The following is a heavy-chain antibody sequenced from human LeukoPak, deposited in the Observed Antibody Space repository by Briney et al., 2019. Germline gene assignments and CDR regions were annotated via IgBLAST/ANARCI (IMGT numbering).Heavy chain of an antibody. CDR2: LNPNSGGT. CDR1: GYTFTAFF. Sequence: ASVKVSCKTSGYTFTAFFNHWVRQAPGQGLEWMGWLNPNSGGTNYAQKFQGRVTMTRDTSISTAYMELSRLRSDDTAVYFCARVGAAYQDSNYWGQGTLVTVSS. CDR3: ARVGAAYQDSNY. V-gene: IGHV1-2*02. D-gene: IGHD1-26*01. J-gene: IGHJ4*02.